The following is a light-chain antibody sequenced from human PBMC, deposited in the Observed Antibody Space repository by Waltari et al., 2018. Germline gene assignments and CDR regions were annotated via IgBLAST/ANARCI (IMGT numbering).Light chain of an antibody. CDR3: QQYGSFT. Sequence: IVLTQSPGTLSLSPGERATLSCRASPSVPHNDLAWYQHKPGQAPRLLIYGASRRATGTPDRISGSGSGTDFTLTISRLESEDSAVYFCQQYGSFTFGGGTKVEIK. CDR1: PSVPHND. J-gene: IGKJ4*01. V-gene: IGKV3-20*01. CDR2: GAS.